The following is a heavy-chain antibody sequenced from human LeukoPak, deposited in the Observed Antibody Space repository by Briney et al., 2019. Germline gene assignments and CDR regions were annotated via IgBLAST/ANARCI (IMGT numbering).Heavy chain of an antibody. CDR2: INPNSGGT. D-gene: IGHD4-17*01. CDR3: ARGATVTTYYYYMDV. V-gene: IGHV1-2*02. Sequence: ASVKVSCKTSGYTFTGYYLHWVRQAPGQELEWMGWINPNSGGTNYAQKFQGRVTMTRDTSFSTAYMELSRLRSEDTAVYYCARGATVTTYYYYMDVWGKGTTVTVSS. J-gene: IGHJ6*03. CDR1: GYTFTGYY.